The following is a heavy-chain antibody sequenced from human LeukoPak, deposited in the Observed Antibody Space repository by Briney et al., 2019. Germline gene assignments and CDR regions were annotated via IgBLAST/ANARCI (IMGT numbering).Heavy chain of an antibody. J-gene: IGHJ3*02. V-gene: IGHV3-7*04. D-gene: IGHD3-10*01. Sequence: PGGSLRLSCAASGFTLSNYWMSWVRQAPGKGLEWVANIKDDGSEKYYVDSVKGLFTISRDNSKNTLYLQMNSLRAEDTAVYYCAREYYYGGGYAFDIWGQGTMVTVSS. CDR2: IKDDGSEK. CDR3: AREYYYGGGYAFDI. CDR1: GFTLSNYW.